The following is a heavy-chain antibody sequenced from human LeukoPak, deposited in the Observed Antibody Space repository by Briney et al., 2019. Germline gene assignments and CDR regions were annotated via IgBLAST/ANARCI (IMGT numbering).Heavy chain of an antibody. Sequence: ASVKVSCKASGYSFSSHGISWLRQAPGQGLEWMAWISAYNGDTMSAQKFQGRVTMTTDTSTSTAYMELGSLRSDDTAVYYCARESPNIVVLPAAGYDAFDIWGQGTLVTVSS. CDR2: ISAYNGDT. J-gene: IGHJ3*02. V-gene: IGHV1-18*01. CDR1: GYSFSSHG. CDR3: ARESPNIVVLPAAGYDAFDI. D-gene: IGHD2-2*01.